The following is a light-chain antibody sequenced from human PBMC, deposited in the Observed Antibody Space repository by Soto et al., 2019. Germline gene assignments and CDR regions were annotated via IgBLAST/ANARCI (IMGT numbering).Light chain of an antibody. Sequence: EIVMTQSPATLSVSPGERATLSCRAIQSVGNDLAWYQQKAGQVPRLLIHGASTRATGIPARFSGSGSGTEFTLTISSLQPEDFAVYYCQQYDNWPRTFGQGTNLEIK. CDR2: GAS. CDR3: QQYDNWPRT. V-gene: IGKV3-15*01. CDR1: QSVGND. J-gene: IGKJ2*01.